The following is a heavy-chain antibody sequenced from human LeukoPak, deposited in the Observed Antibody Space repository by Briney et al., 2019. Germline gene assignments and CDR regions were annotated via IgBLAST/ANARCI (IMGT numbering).Heavy chain of an antibody. J-gene: IGHJ4*02. D-gene: IGHD3-22*01. CDR2: ISGSGGST. CDR1: GFTFDDYA. V-gene: IGHV3-23*01. CDR3: AKQSYDSSGYYRDY. Sequence: GGSLRLSCAASGFTFDDYAMHWVRQAPGKGLEWVSAISGSGGSTYYADSVKGRFTISRDNSKNTLYLQMNSLRAEDTAVYYCAKQSYDSSGYYRDYWGQGTLVTVSS.